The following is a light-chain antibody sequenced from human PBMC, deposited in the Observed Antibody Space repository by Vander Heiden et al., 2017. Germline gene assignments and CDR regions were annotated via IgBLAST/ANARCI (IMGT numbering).Light chain of an antibody. CDR2: DVN. CDR3: CSYTSRSTLYV. V-gene: IGLV2-14*01. Sequence: QSALTQPAPVAGSPRQSITISSTGSTGGIGSYHYVYWYQQHPGKAPKVIIYDVNHRPSGISNRFSGSRSGNTASLTISGLQAEDEADYYCCSYTSRSTLYVFGTGTKVTVL. J-gene: IGLJ1*01. CDR1: TGGIGSYHY.